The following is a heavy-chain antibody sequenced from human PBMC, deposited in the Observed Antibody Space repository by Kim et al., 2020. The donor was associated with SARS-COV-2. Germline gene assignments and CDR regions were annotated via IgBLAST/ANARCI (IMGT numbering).Heavy chain of an antibody. J-gene: IGHJ3*02. Sequence: ASVKVSCKASGYTFTSYAMHWVRQAPGQRLEWMGWINAGNGNTKYSQKFQGRVTITRDTSASTAYMELSSLRSEDTAVYYCARNGVVVPAAIRLDAFDIWGQGTMVTVSS. D-gene: IGHD2-2*01. CDR1: GYTFTSYA. CDR2: INAGNGNT. CDR3: ARNGVVVPAAIRLDAFDI. V-gene: IGHV1-3*01.